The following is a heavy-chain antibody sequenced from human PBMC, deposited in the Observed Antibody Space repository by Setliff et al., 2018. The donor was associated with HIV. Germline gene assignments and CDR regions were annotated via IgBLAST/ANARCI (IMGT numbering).Heavy chain of an antibody. D-gene: IGHD1-26*01. V-gene: IGHV1-18*01. CDR2: ISADNGNT. CDR1: GYTFSSYG. J-gene: IGHJ1*01. Sequence: WASVKVSWKASGYTFSSYGVNWVRQAPGQGLEWMGWISADNGNTKYAQKFQGRVTITTDTSTRTVYMELRSLRSDDTAVYYCARDRWELLRRPEYFQHWGQGALVTVSS. CDR3: ARDRWELLRRPEYFQH.